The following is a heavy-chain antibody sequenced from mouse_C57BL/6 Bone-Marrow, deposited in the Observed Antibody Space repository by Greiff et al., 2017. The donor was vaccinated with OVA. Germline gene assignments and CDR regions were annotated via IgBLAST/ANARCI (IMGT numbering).Heavy chain of an antibody. CDR1: GYTFTSYG. CDR2: IYPRSGNT. Sequence: VQLKQSGAELARPGASVKLSCKASGYTFTSYGISWVKQRTGQGLEWIGEIYPRSGNTYYNEKFKGKATLTADKSSSTAYMELRSLTSEDSAVYFCASYDYDPYYFDYWGQGTTLTVSS. J-gene: IGHJ2*01. D-gene: IGHD2-4*01. CDR3: ASYDYDPYYFDY. V-gene: IGHV1-81*01.